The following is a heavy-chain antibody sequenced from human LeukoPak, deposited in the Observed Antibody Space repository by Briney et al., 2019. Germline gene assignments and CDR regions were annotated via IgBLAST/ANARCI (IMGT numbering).Heavy chain of an antibody. CDR3: ARGSSGWSGAY. V-gene: IGHV1-69*13. CDR2: ILPILGSA. Sequence: ASVKVSCKASGGTFTTHTITWVRQAPGQGLEWMGGILPILGSANYAQKFQGRVTITADDSTSTTYMELSGLRSEDTAVYYCARGSSGWSGAYWGQGTLVIVSS. D-gene: IGHD6-19*01. CDR1: GGTFTTHT. J-gene: IGHJ4*02.